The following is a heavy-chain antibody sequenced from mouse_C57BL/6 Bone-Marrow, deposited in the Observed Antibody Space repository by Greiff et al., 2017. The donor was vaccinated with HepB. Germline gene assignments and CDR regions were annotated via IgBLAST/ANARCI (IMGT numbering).Heavy chain of an antibody. D-gene: IGHD3-2*02. CDR1: GYTFTSYW. J-gene: IGHJ4*01. CDR3: ARATAQAIYAMDY. Sequence: QVQLQQPGTELVKPGASVKLSCKASGYTFTSYWMHWVKQRPGLGLEWIGNINPSNGGTNYNEKFKSKATLTVDKSSSTAYMQLSSLTSEDSAVYYCARATAQAIYAMDYWGQGTSVTVSS. V-gene: IGHV1-53*01. CDR2: INPSNGGT.